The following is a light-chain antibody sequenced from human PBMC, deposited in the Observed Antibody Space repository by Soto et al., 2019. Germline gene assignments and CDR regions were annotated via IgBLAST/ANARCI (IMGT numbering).Light chain of an antibody. CDR2: DAC. V-gene: IGKV3-11*02. J-gene: IGKJ2*01. Sequence: EIVLTQSPATLSLSPGERATLSCRASQSVSSYLAWYQQKLGQAPRLLLYDACNRATGLQARFSGSGSGRDFTLTISSLEPEDCAVYYCQQRSNWPRTFGQGTKLEIK. CDR3: QQRSNWPRT. CDR1: QSVSSY.